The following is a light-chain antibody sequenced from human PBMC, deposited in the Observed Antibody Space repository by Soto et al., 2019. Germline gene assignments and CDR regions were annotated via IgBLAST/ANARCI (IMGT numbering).Light chain of an antibody. V-gene: IGKV1-5*01. CDR3: QQYTNTNNPWM. Sequence: DIRVNQSPPTLSASVGDRVTITCRASQTITTWMAWYQQKPGKAPKLLVYDASTLQSGVATRFSGSGSGTEFTLIISGLQPEDSATYYCQQYTNTNNPWMFGQGTKVDNK. J-gene: IGKJ1*01. CDR1: QTITTW. CDR2: DAS.